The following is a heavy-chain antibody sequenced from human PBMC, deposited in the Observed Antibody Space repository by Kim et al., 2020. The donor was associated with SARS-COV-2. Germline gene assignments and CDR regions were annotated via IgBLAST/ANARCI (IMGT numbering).Heavy chain of an antibody. CDR3: ARDNFIVATISTDQYYFDY. Sequence: ASVKVSCKASGYTFTSYYMHWVRQAPGQGLEWMGIINPSGGSTSYAQKFQGRVTMTRDTSTSTVYMELSSLRSEDTAVYYCARDNFIVATISTDQYYFDYWGQGTLVTVSS. V-gene: IGHV1-46*01. D-gene: IGHD5-12*01. J-gene: IGHJ4*02. CDR2: INPSGGST. CDR1: GYTFTSYY.